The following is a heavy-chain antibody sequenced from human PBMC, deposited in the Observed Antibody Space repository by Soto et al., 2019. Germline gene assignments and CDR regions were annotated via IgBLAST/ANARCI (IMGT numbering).Heavy chain of an antibody. V-gene: IGHV3-64*01. Sequence: EVQLVESGGGLVQPGGSLRLSCAASGFTFSSYAMHWVRQAPGKGLEYVSAISSNGGSTYYANSVKGRFTISRDNSKNTLYLHMGSLRAEDMAVYYCARLGYDTSGSYVRYYYGMDVWGQGTSVTVS. CDR3: ARLGYDTSGSYVRYYYGMDV. CDR1: GFTFSSYA. CDR2: ISSNGGST. J-gene: IGHJ6*02. D-gene: IGHD3-22*01.